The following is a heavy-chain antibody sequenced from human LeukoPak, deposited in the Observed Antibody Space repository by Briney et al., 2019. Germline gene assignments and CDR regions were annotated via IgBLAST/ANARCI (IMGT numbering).Heavy chain of an antibody. CDR2: IYYSGST. Sequence: SGTLSLTFTVSGGSLNYHYLTWVRQPPGKGLEVIWYIYYSGSTNYNPSVKSRVTISVDTSKNQFSLRLSSVTAADTAVYYCARLLTLHADVAVGFDSWGQGTLVTVSS. D-gene: IGHD6-19*01. J-gene: IGHJ4*02. CDR1: GGSLNYHY. V-gene: IGHV4-59*08. CDR3: ARLLTLHADVAVGFDS.